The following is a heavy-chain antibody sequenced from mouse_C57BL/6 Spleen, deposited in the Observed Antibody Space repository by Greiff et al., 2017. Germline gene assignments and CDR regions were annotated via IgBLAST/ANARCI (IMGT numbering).Heavy chain of an antibody. CDR2: IDPSDSET. Sequence: QVQLQQPGAELVRPGSSVKLSCKASGYTFTSYWMHWVKQRPIPGLEWIGNIDPSDSETHYNQQFQDKATLTVDKSSSTAYMQLSSLTSEDSAVYYCAFSTLVAYYFDFWGQGTTLTVSS. CDR3: AFSTLVAYYFDF. V-gene: IGHV1-52*01. J-gene: IGHJ2*01. D-gene: IGHD1-1*01. CDR1: GYTFTSYW.